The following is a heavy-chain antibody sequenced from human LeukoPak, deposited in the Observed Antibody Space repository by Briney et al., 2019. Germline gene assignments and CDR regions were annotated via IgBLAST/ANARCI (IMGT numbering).Heavy chain of an antibody. CDR1: GGTFISYA. CDR2: IIPIFGTA. J-gene: IGHJ4*02. CDR3: ARAGYGPRYYFDY. D-gene: IGHD6-13*01. V-gene: IGHV1-69*13. Sequence: ASVKVSCRASGGTFISYAISWVRQAPGQGLEWMGGIIPIFGTANYAQKFQGRVTITADESTSTAYMELSSLRSEDTAVYYCARAGYGPRYYFDYWGQGTLVTVSS.